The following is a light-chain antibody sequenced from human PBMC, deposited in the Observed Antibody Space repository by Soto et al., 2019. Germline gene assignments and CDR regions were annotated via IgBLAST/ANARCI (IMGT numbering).Light chain of an antibody. CDR2: GAS. Sequence: KQSPDTLSLSPGERATLSCRARHSASSNLAWYQQKPGQSPRLLIYGASTRATGVPARFSGSGSGTEFTLTISSLQSEDFAVYYCQQYINLWTFGQGTKVDIK. CDR3: QQYINLWT. CDR1: HSASSN. J-gene: IGKJ1*01. V-gene: IGKV3-15*01.